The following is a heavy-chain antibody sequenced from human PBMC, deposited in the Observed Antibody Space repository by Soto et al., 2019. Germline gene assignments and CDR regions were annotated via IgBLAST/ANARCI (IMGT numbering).Heavy chain of an antibody. CDR1: GGSISSSSYY. CDR2: IYYSGST. Sequence: SETLSLTCTVSGGSISSSSYYGGWIRQPPGKGLEWIGSIYYSGSTYYNPSLKSRVTISVDTSKNQFSLKLSSVTAADTAVYYCARGRLVTAHYMDVWGKGTTVTVSS. J-gene: IGHJ6*03. CDR3: ARGRLVTAHYMDV. V-gene: IGHV4-39*01. D-gene: IGHD1-20*01.